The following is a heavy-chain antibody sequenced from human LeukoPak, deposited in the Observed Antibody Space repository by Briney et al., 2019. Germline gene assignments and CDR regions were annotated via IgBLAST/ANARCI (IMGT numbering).Heavy chain of an antibody. D-gene: IGHD3-10*01. J-gene: IGHJ4*02. CDR3: ARAYAPSQLWLGELFTDY. CDR1: GYTFTSYG. CDR2: ISAYDGNT. Sequence: ASVKVSCKASGYTFTSYGISWVRQAPGQGLEWMGWISAYDGNTNYAQKLQGRVTMTTDTSTSTAYMELRSLRSDDTAVYYCARAYAPSQLWLGELFTDYWGQGTLVTVSS. V-gene: IGHV1-18*01.